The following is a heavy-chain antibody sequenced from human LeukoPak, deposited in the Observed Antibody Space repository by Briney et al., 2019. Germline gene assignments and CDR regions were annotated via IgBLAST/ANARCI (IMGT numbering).Heavy chain of an antibody. V-gene: IGHV4-34*01. CDR2: INHSGST. J-gene: IGHJ4*02. Sequence: TSETLSLTCAVYGGSFSGYYWSWIRQPPGKGLEWIGEINHSGSTNYNPSLKSRVTISVDTSKNQFSLKLSSMTAADTAVYYCARVAFRQWLVQGIDYWGQGTLVTVPS. D-gene: IGHD6-19*01. CDR3: ARVAFRQWLVQGIDY. CDR1: GGSFSGYY.